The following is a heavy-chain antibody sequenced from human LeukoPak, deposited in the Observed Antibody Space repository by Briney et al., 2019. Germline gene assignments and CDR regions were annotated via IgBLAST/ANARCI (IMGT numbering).Heavy chain of an antibody. CDR2: MNPNSGNT. J-gene: IGHJ5*02. CDR3: ARAEISGGDCHP. V-gene: IGHV1-8*01. CDR1: GYTFTSYD. D-gene: IGHD2-21*01. Sequence: ASVKVSCKASGYTFTSYDINWVRQATGQGLEWMGWMNPNSGNTGYAQKFQGRVTMTRNTSISTAYMELSSLRSEDTAVYYCARAEISGGDCHPWGQGTLVTVSS.